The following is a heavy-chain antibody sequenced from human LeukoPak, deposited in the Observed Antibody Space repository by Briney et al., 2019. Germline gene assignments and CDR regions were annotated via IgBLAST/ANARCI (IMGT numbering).Heavy chain of an antibody. CDR2: ISSSGSTI. V-gene: IGHV3-11*04. CDR1: GFTFSDYY. D-gene: IGHD3-3*01. J-gene: IGHJ5*02. Sequence: PGGSLRLSCAASGFTFSDYYMSWIRQAPGKGLEWVSYISSSGSTIYYADSVKGRFTISRDNAKNTLYLQMNSLRAEDTAVYYCARDGALFDFWSGGVIGWFDPWGQGTLVTVSS. CDR3: ARDGALFDFWSGGVIGWFDP.